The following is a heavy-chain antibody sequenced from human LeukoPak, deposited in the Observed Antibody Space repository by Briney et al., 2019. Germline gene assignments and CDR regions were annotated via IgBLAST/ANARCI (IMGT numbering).Heavy chain of an antibody. CDR3: ARDPEYNYGFDY. Sequence: PETPCLTCTVSGGSISSYYWSWIRQAPGKGLEWIGYIYYSGSTNYNPSLKSRVTISVGTSKTQFSLKLNSVTAADTAVYYCARDPEYNYGFDYWGQETLVTVSS. CDR1: GGSISSYY. J-gene: IGHJ4*02. D-gene: IGHD5-18*01. V-gene: IGHV4-59*01. CDR2: IYYSGST.